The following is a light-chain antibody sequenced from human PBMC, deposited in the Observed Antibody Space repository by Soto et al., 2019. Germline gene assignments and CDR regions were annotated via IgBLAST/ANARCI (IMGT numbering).Light chain of an antibody. CDR1: QSISVW. J-gene: IGKJ1*01. V-gene: IGKV1-5*03. CDR3: QQYYKYVVT. CDR2: KAS. Sequence: DIQMTQSPSTLSASVGDSVTISCRASQSISVWVAWYQQKPGKAPSVLIYKASTLERGVPSRFAGSGSGTEFTLTISRLQPDDVATYYCQQYYKYVVTFGQGTKVEI.